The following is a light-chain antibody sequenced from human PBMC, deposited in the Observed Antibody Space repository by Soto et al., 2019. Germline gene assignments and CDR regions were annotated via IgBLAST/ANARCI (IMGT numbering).Light chain of an antibody. V-gene: IGLV2-8*01. CDR2: EVT. CDR3: KSYVESSIFYA. CDR1: SSDIGNYNS. Sequence: QSVLTQPSSASGSPGQSVTISCTGTSSDIGNYNSVSWYQQHPGKAPKLMIYEVTKRPSGVPDRFSGSKSGNTASLTVSGLQAEDEANYYCKSYVESSIFYAFGPGTKFPVL. J-gene: IGLJ1*01.